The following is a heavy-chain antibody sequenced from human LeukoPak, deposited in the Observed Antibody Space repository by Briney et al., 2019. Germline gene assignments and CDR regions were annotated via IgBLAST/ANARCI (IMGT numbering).Heavy chain of an antibody. Sequence: ASVKVSCKASGYTFTGYYMHWVRQATGQGLEWMGWMNPNSGNTGYAQKFQGRVTITRNTSISTAYMELSSLRSEDTAVYYCAREDFWSGSDAFDIWGQGTMVTVSS. CDR3: AREDFWSGSDAFDI. CDR2: MNPNSGNT. D-gene: IGHD3-3*01. CDR1: GYTFTGYY. J-gene: IGHJ3*02. V-gene: IGHV1-8*03.